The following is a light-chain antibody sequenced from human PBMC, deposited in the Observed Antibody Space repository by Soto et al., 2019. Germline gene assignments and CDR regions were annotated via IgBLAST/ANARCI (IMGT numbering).Light chain of an antibody. CDR2: GVS. CDR3: QQYGRSSLMFT. Sequence: EVVMTQSPATLSVSPGEGATLSCRASQSVDSKLAWYQQKSGQAPRLLIFGVSTRANGVPARFSGSGSGTDFTLTITRLEPEDFAVYYCQQYGRSSLMFTFGQGTKLGV. V-gene: IGKV3-15*01. J-gene: IGKJ2*01. CDR1: QSVDSK.